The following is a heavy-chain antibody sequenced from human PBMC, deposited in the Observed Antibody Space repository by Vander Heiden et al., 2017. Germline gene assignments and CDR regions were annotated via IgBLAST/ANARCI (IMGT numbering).Heavy chain of an antibody. CDR1: GFTVSSNY. V-gene: IGHV3-53*01. J-gene: IGHJ4*02. CDR2: IYSGGST. Sequence: EVQLVESGGGLIQPGGSLRLSCAASGFTVSSNYMSWVRQAPGKGLEWVSVIYSGGSTYYADSVKGRFTISRDNSKNTLYLQMNSLRAEDTAVYYCAREGAWNYDSSGYYAHEFSFWGQGTLVTVSS. D-gene: IGHD3-22*01. CDR3: AREGAWNYDSSGYYAHEFSF.